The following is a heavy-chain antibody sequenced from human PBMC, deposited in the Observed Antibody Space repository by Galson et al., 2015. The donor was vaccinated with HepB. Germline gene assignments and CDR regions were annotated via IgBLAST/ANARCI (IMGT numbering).Heavy chain of an antibody. CDR2: IKEDGSET. CDR3: VRSTLVKIRVRFDY. J-gene: IGHJ4*02. D-gene: IGHD2/OR15-2a*01. CDR1: GFRFSRYW. V-gene: IGHV3-7*01. Sequence: SLRLSCAASGFRFSRYWVSWVRQVPGKGLEWVANIKEDGSETDYVDAVKGRFTISRDNAKNSLYLQMNSLRAEDTALYYCVRSTLVKIRVRFDYWGQGTLVINSS.